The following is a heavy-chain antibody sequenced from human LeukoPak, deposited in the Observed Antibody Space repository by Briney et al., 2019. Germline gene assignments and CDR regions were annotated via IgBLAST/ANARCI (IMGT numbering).Heavy chain of an antibody. J-gene: IGHJ3*02. Sequence: GASVKVSCRVSGYTLTELSMHWVRQAPGKGLEWMGGFDPEDGETIYAQKFQGRVTMTEDTSTDTAYMELSSLRSEDTAVYYCATGYYDSSGYYFNAFDIWGQGTMVTVSS. CDR1: GYTLTELS. CDR3: ATGYYDSSGYYFNAFDI. D-gene: IGHD3-22*01. CDR2: FDPEDGET. V-gene: IGHV1-24*01.